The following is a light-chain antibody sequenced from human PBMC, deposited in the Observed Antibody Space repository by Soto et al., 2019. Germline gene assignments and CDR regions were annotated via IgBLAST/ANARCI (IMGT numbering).Light chain of an antibody. J-gene: IGKJ1*01. CDR2: GAS. Sequence: EIVLTQSPGTLSLSPGERATLSCRASQSVSSSYLAWYQQKPGQAPRLLIYGASSRATGIPDRFSGSGSGTDFTLTFSRLEPEDFAVYYCQQYGSSRWTFSQGTKVDIK. CDR1: QSVSSSY. V-gene: IGKV3-20*01. CDR3: QQYGSSRWT.